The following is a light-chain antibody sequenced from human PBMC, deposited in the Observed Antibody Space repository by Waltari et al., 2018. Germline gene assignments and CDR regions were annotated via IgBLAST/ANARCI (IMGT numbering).Light chain of an antibody. J-gene: IGLJ2*01. CDR3: ASWDDSLDGVI. CDR2: AND. Sequence: QLPRTAPKLVICANDQRPSGFPDRFSGSKSGSSAFLAISGLQSADEASYYCASWDDSLDGVIFGGGTKLTVL. V-gene: IGLV1-44*01.